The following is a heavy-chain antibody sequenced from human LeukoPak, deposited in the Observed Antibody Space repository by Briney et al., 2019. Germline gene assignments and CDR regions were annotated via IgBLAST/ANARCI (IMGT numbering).Heavy chain of an antibody. V-gene: IGHV3-30*03. D-gene: IGHD2-21*02. CDR1: GFTFSSYV. CDR3: ASKWFCGGDCYYQIDF. Sequence: PGGSLRLSCAASGFTFSSYVMHWVRQAPGKGLEWVALISSDENNKYHADSVRGRFTISRDNSKNTLSLQMNSLRPEDTAVYYCASKWFCGGDCYYQIDFWGQGILVTVSS. CDR2: ISSDENNK. J-gene: IGHJ4*02.